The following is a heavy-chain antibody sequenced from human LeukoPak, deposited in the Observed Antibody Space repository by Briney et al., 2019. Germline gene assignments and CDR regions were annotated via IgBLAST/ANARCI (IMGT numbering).Heavy chain of an antibody. J-gene: IGHJ6*02. CDR1: GFTFSSYW. D-gene: IGHD3-9*01. CDR2: IKQDGSEK. Sequence: GGSLRLSCAASGFTFSSYWMSWVRQAPGKGLEWVANIKQDGSEKYYVDSVKGRFTISRDNAKNSLYLQMNSLRAEDTAVYYCARHRRYFDWLYYGIDVWGQGTTVTVSS. CDR3: ARHRRYFDWLYYGIDV. V-gene: IGHV3-7*03.